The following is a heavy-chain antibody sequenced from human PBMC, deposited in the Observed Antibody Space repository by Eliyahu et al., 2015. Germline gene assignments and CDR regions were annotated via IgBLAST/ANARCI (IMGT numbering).Heavy chain of an antibody. Sequence: QITLKESGPTLVKPTQTLTLTCSFSGFSFSTSGXGVGWIRQPPGKALEWLALIYWDNDKRYSPSLKSRLTITKDTSKNQVVLTMTNMDPVDTATYYCAHFLCSGPNCLRFHYWGQGTLVTVSS. CDR2: IYWDNDK. V-gene: IGHV2-5*02. CDR1: GFSFSTSGXG. J-gene: IGHJ4*02. CDR3: AHFLCSGPNCLRFHY. D-gene: IGHD2-15*01.